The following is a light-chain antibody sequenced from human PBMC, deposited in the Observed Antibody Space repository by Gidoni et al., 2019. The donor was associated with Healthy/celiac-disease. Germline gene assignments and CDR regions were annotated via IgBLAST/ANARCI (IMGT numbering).Light chain of an antibody. J-gene: IGLJ1*01. CDR2: EGS. CDR3: CSYAGSSTFDYV. Sequence: QSALTPPASVFGSPGQSINISCTGTSSDVGSYNLVSWYQQHPGKAPKLMTHEGSKRPAGVSNRFSGSKSGNTASLTISGLQAEDEADYYCCSYAGSSTFDYVFGTGTKVTVL. V-gene: IGLV2-23*03. CDR1: SSDVGSYNL.